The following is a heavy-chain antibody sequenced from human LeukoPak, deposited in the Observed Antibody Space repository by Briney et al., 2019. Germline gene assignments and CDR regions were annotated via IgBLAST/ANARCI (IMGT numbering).Heavy chain of an antibody. CDR2: INHSGST. CDR3: ARGGYFDY. V-gene: IGHV4-34*01. J-gene: IGHJ4*02. Sequence: SETLSLNCAVYGGSFSGYYWSWIRQPPGKGLEWIGEINHSGSTNYNPSLKSRVTISVGTSKNQFSLKLSSVTAADTAVYYCARGGYFDYWGQGTLVTVSS. CDR1: GGSFSGYY.